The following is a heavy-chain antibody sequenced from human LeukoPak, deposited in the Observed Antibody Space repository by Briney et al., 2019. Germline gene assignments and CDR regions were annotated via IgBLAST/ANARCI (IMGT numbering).Heavy chain of an antibody. CDR3: ARGEGHQSLDAFDI. V-gene: IGHV1-69*13. CDR2: IIPIFGTA. CDR1: GGTFSSYA. Sequence: VASVKVSCKASGGTFSSYAISWVRQAPGQGLEWMGGIIPIFGTANYAQKFQGRVTITADESTSTAYMELSSLRSEDTAVYYCARGEGHQSLDAFDIWGQGTMVTVSS. J-gene: IGHJ3*02. D-gene: IGHD1-26*01.